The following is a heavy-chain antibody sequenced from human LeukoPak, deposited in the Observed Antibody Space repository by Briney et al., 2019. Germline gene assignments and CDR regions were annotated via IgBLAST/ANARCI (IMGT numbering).Heavy chain of an antibody. J-gene: IGHJ5*02. V-gene: IGHV1-69*13. CDR1: GGTFSSYA. Sequence: HRASVKVSCKASGGTFSSYAISWVRQAPGQGLEWMGGIIPIFGTANYAQKFQGRVTITADESTSTAYVELSSLRSEDTAVYYCARAEYSSSSDWFDPWGQGTLVTVSS. CDR2: IIPIFGTA. D-gene: IGHD6-6*01. CDR3: ARAEYSSSSDWFDP.